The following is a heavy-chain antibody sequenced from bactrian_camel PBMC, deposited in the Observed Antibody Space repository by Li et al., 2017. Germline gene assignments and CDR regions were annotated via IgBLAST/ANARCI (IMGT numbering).Heavy chain of an antibody. Sequence: HVQLVESGGGSVQAGGSLRLSCVASGYSVSEGYMAWFRQAPGKEREGVAAIDRSGSPTYTYSVKDRFTISKDNVKNTLYLQMNSLEPEDTAMYYCAADFVNLQLAGSYNYWGQGTQVTVS. CDR1: GYSVSEGY. V-gene: IGHV3S53*01. J-gene: IGHJ4*01. CDR3: AADFVNLQLAGSYNY. CDR2: IDRSGSP. D-gene: IGHD7*01.